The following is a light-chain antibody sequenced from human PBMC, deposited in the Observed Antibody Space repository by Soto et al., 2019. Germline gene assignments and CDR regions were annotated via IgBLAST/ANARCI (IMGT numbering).Light chain of an antibody. CDR1: QSIRTD. CDR3: QQYNNWPPWT. V-gene: IGKV3D-15*01. Sequence: DIVMTQSPATLSVSPGERATLSCRASQSIRTDLAWYQQKSGQGPRLLICDASTRATGIPARFSGSGSGTEFTLTISSLQSEDFAVYYCQQYNNWPPWTFGQGTKVDSK. CDR2: DAS. J-gene: IGKJ1*01.